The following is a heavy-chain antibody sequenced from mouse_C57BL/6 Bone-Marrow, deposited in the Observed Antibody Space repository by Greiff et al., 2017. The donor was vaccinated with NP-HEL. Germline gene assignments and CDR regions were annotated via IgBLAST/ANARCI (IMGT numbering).Heavy chain of an antibody. CDR1: GFTFSDYG. J-gene: IGHJ2*01. CDR3: ARPQMGPHYFDY. V-gene: IGHV5-17*01. CDR2: ISSGSSTI. Sequence: EVKLVESGGGLVKPGGSLKLSCAASGFTFSDYGMHWVRQAPEKGLEWVAYISSGSSTIYYADTVKGRFTISRDNAKNTLFLQMTSLRSEDTAMYYCARPQMGPHYFDYWGQGTTLTVSS. D-gene: IGHD4-1*02.